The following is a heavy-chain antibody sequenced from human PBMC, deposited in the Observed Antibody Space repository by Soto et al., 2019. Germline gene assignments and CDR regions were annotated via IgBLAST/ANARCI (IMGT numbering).Heavy chain of an antibody. CDR2: IYCDDDK. CDR1: GFSLSTSGEG. CDR3: AHRPQMGSGRYYYFDY. D-gene: IGHD6-13*01. J-gene: IGHJ4*02. Sequence: QITLKESGPTLVKPTQPLTLTCTFSGFSLSTSGEGVGWIRQPPGKALEWLALIYCDDDKRYSPSLKSRLTITKDTSKTQVVLIMTNMDPVDTATYYCAHRPQMGSGRYYYFDYWGQGTLVTVSS. V-gene: IGHV2-5*02.